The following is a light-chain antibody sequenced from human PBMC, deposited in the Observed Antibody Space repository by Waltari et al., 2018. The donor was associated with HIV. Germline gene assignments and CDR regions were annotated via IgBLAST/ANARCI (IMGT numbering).Light chain of an antibody. Sequence: QSALTQPPSASGSPGQSVTISCTGTSSDVGGYTYVSWYEQHPRKAPKLMIYEVSKRPSGVPDRFSGSKSGNTASLTVSGLQAEDEADYYCSSYAGSNNLVFGGGTKLTVL. V-gene: IGLV2-8*01. CDR2: EVS. CDR1: SSDVGGYTY. J-gene: IGLJ3*02. CDR3: SSYAGSNNLV.